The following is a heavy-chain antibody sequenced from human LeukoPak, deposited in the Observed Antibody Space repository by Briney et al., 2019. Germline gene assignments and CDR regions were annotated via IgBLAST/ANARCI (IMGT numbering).Heavy chain of an antibody. CDR2: IYTSGST. D-gene: IGHD5-18*01. CDR1: GGSISSGSYY. J-gene: IGHJ4*02. Sequence: SETLSLTCTVSGGSISSGSYYWSWLQQPAGKGLEWIGRIYTSGSTNYNPSLKSRVTISVDTSKNQFSLKLSSVTAADTAVYYCARGLQVWSRDPFDYWGQGTLVTVSS. V-gene: IGHV4-61*02. CDR3: ARGLQVWSRDPFDY.